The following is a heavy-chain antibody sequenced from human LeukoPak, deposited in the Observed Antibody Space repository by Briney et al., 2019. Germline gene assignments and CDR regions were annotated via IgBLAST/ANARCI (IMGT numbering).Heavy chain of an antibody. V-gene: IGHV4-34*01. CDR2: INHSGGA. CDR1: DGSFY. Sequence: SETLSLTCTVYDGSFYWSWIRQPPGKGLEWIGEINHSGGAIYNPSLKSRVTISVDTSKNQFSLRLSSVTAVDTAVYYCARSQIRLTDWGQGTLVTVSS. J-gene: IGHJ4*02. D-gene: IGHD3-9*01. CDR3: ARSQIRLTD.